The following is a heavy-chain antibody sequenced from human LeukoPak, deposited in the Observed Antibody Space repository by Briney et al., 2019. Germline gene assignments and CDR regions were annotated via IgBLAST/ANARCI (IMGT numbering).Heavy chain of an antibody. Sequence: PGRSLRLSCAASGFTFSNHGMYWVRQAPGKGLEWVAIIWYDGSKKYYADSVKGRFTVSRDNSKNTLYLQMNTLRAEDTAVYYCAMYGGHDWELNYWGQGTLVTVSS. J-gene: IGHJ4*02. V-gene: IGHV3-33*01. D-gene: IGHD5-12*01. CDR3: AMYGGHDWELNY. CDR1: GFTFSNHG. CDR2: IWYDGSKK.